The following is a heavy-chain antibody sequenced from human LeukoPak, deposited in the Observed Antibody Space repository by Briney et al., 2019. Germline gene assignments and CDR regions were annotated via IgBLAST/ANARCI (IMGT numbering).Heavy chain of an antibody. CDR3: ARDLHPRYYLPDY. V-gene: IGHV3-7*04. J-gene: IGHJ4*02. D-gene: IGHD1-26*01. CDR2: IKEDGSET. Sequence: GGSLRLSCVASAFAFSSNWMSWVRQAPGKGLEWVASIKEDGSETYYVDSVKGRFTISRDNAKNSLYLQMNSLRAEDAAVYYCARDLHPRYYLPDYWGQGTLVTVSS. CDR1: AFAFSSNW.